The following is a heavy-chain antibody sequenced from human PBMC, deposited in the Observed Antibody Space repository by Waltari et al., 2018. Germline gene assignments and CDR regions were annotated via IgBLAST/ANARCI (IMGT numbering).Heavy chain of an antibody. J-gene: IGHJ4*02. CDR3: ARVGDDSTSQYQRLAY. CDR2: IKQDGSEK. D-gene: IGHD1-1*01. V-gene: IGHV3-7*01. CDR1: GFTFSKYW. Sequence: EVQLVESGGGLVQPGGSLKLSCVVSGFTFSKYWMNWVRQAPGKGLEWVANIKQDGSEKYYVGSVKGRFTISRDNSENSLYLQMNDLRGEDTAMYDWARVGDDSTSQYQRLAYWGQGVLVTVAS.